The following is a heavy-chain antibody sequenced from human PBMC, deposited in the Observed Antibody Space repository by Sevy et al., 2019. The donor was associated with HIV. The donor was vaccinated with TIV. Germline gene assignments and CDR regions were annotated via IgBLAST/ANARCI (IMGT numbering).Heavy chain of an antibody. D-gene: IGHD3-10*01. J-gene: IGHJ4*02. V-gene: IGHV3-7*01. CDR1: GFTFSKYW. Sequence: GGSLRLSCAASGFTFSKYWMSWVRQAPGKELEWVANINQDGSEKYYVDSVKGRFTISRDNGKNSLYLQMNSLRAEDTAVYYCARETGSSHFDYWGQGTLVTVSS. CDR2: INQDGSEK. CDR3: ARETGSSHFDY.